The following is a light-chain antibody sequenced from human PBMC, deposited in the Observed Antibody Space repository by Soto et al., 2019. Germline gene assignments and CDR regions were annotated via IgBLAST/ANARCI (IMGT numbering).Light chain of an antibody. CDR2: AAS. Sequence: DIQMTQSPSSLSASVGDRVTITCRASQSISSYLNWYQQKPGKAPKLLIYAASSLQSGVPSRFGGSGSGTDFTLTISSLQPEDFATYYCQQSYSTPPITFGQGTRREIK. J-gene: IGKJ5*01. CDR1: QSISSY. CDR3: QQSYSTPPIT. V-gene: IGKV1-39*01.